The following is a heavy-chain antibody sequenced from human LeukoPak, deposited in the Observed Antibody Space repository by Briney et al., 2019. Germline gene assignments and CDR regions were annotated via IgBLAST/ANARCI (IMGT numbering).Heavy chain of an antibody. D-gene: IGHD4-23*01. Sequence: PSETLSLTCTGSGGSISSYYWSWLRQPPGKGLEWIGYIYYSGSTNYNPSLKSRVTISVDTSKNQFSLKLSSVTAADTAVYYCARESRGWYGGNSEAFDYWGQGTLVTVSS. J-gene: IGHJ4*02. CDR1: GGSISSYY. CDR3: ARESRGWYGGNSEAFDY. CDR2: IYYSGST. V-gene: IGHV4-59*01.